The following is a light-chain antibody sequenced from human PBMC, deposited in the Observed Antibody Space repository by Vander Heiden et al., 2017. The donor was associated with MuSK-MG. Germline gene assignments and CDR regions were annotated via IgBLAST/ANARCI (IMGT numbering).Light chain of an antibody. CDR3: LRSYSDTVI. CDR2: DTT. V-gene: IGLV7-46*01. J-gene: IGLJ2*01. CDR1: SGAVTGDHY. Sequence: QAVVTQEPSLPVSPGGTVTLTCGSSSGAVTGDHYPYWMQQKPGQGPTNLIYDTTYKHSWTPDRFSGSLLGGKAALTLAGAQAEDEAAYFCLRSYSDTVIFGGGTTLTVL.